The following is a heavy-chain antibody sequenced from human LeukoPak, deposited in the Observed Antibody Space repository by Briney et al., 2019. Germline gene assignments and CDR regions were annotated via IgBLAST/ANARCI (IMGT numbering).Heavy chain of an antibody. D-gene: IGHD2-2*01. Sequence: KPSETLSLTCAVSGGSISSSNWWSWVRQPPGKGLEWIGEIYHSGSTNYNPSLKSRVTISVDKSKNQFSLKLSSVTAADTAVYYCASTSDCSSTSCLLGAFDIWGQGTMVTVSS. CDR2: IYHSGST. J-gene: IGHJ3*02. CDR1: GGSISSSNW. V-gene: IGHV4-4*02. CDR3: ASTSDCSSTSCLLGAFDI.